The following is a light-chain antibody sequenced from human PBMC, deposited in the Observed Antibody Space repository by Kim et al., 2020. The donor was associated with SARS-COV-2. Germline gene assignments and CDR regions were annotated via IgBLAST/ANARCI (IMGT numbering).Light chain of an antibody. Sequence: DIQMTQSPSTLSASVGDRVTITCRASQSISGWLAWYQQKPGKAPKLLIYKASSLESGVPSRFSGSGSGTEFTLTVSSLQPDAFATSFCQQDSSYPWTFGQGTKVDIK. CDR1: QSISGW. V-gene: IGKV1-5*03. CDR3: QQDSSYPWT. J-gene: IGKJ1*01. CDR2: KAS.